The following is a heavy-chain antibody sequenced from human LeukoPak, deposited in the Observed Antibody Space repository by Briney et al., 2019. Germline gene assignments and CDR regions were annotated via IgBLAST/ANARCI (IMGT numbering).Heavy chain of an antibody. CDR1: GFTFTTFW. J-gene: IGHJ4*02. D-gene: IGHD5-24*01. V-gene: IGHV3-7*01. CDR2: IKQDGSER. Sequence: PGGSLRLSCAASGFTFTTFWMSWVRQAPGKGLEWVANIKQDGSERYYVDSVKGRFTISRDNAKNLLYLQMNSLRVEDTAVYYCANGDGFDYWGQGTLVTVSS. CDR3: ANGDGFDY.